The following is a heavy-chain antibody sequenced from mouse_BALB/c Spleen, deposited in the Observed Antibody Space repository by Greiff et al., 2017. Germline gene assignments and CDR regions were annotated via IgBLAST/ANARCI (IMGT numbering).Heavy chain of an antibody. CDR2: IRNKANGYTT. J-gene: IGHJ2*01. V-gene: IGHV7-3*02. CDR1: GFTFTDYY. Sequence: EVKVVESGGGLVQPGGSLRLSCATSGFTFTDYYMSWVRQPPGKALEWLGFIRNKANGYTTEYSASVKGRFTISRDNSQSILYLQMNTLRAEDSATYYCARDPTATGFDYWGQGTTLTVSS. D-gene: IGHD1-2*01. CDR3: ARDPTATGFDY.